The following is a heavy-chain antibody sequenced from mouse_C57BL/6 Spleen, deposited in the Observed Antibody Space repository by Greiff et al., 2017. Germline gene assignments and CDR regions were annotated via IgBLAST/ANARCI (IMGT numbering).Heavy chain of an antibody. CDR2: IYPRSGNT. V-gene: IGHV1-81*01. Sequence: VQLQQSGAELARPGASEKLSCKASGYTFTSYGISWVKQRTGQGLEWIGEIYPRSGNTYYNEKFKGKATLTADKSSSTAYMELRSLTSEDSAVYFCARNYVNYYAMDYWGQGTSVTVSS. CDR3: ARNYVNYYAMDY. CDR1: GYTFTSYG. J-gene: IGHJ4*01. D-gene: IGHD1-1*01.